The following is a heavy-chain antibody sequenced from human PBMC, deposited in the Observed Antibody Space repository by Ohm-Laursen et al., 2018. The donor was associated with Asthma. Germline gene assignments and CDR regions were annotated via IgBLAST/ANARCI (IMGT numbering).Heavy chain of an antibody. J-gene: IGHJ4*02. D-gene: IGHD3-22*01. Sequence: TLSLTCTVSGDSFTSGGHYWSWIRQLPGKGLEWIGYIYYTGSTYSNPSLRSRVTISVDTSKNQFSLKLTSVTAADTAVYYCARGSFYYESTGYYFFDHWGQGALVTVSS. CDR2: IYYTGST. CDR1: GDSFTSGGHY. V-gene: IGHV4-31*03. CDR3: ARGSFYYESTGYYFFDH.